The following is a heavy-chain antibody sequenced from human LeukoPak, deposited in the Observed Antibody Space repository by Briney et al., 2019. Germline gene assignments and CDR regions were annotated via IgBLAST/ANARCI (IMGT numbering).Heavy chain of an antibody. CDR1: GFIFSSYW. D-gene: IGHD3-10*02. Sequence: TGGSLRLSCAASGFIFSSYWMSWVRQAPGKGLEWVATITQDGSEKYHGDSVKGRFTISRDNAKNSLYLQMNSLRAEDTAVYYCAELGITMIGGVWGKGTTVTISS. J-gene: IGHJ6*04. V-gene: IGHV3-7*01. CDR3: AELGITMIGGV. CDR2: ITQDGSEK.